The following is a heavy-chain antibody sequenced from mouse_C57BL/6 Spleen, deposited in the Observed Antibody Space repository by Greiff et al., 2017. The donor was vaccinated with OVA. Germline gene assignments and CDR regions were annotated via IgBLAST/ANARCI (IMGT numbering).Heavy chain of an antibody. CDR2: ISSGGDYI. CDR3: TRDPDYDDYAMDY. V-gene: IGHV5-9-1*02. CDR1: GFTFSSYA. Sequence: EVKVVESGEGLVKPGGSLKLSCAASGFTFSSYAMSWVRQTPEKRLEWVAYISSGGDYIYYADTVKGRFTISRDNARNTLYLQMSSLKSEDTAMYYCTRDPDYDDYAMDYWGQGTSVTVSS. J-gene: IGHJ4*01. D-gene: IGHD2-4*01.